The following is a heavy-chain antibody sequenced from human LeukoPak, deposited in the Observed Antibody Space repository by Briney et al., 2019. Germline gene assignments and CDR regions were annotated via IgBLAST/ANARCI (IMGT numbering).Heavy chain of an antibody. CDR1: GGTFSSYA. J-gene: IGHJ4*02. D-gene: IGHD6-19*01. CDR2: IIPILGIA. CDR3: ARQRSEQWLDV. Sequence: SVKVSCKASGGTFSSYAISWVRQAPGQGLEWMGRIIPILGIANYAQKFQGRVTITADKSTSTAYMELSSLRSEDTAVYYCARQRSEQWLDVWDQGTLVTVSS. V-gene: IGHV1-69*04.